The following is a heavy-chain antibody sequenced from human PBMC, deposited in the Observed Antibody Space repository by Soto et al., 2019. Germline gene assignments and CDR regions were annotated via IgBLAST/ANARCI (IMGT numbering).Heavy chain of an antibody. V-gene: IGHV4-39*01. D-gene: IGHD3-10*01. Sequence: SETLSLTCTVSGGSISSSSYYWGWIRQPPGKGLEWIGSIYYSGNTYYNPALKSRVTISVDTSKNQFSLKLSSVTAADTAVYYCARRGYGPGFPYYYGMDVWGQGTTVTV. CDR2: IYYSGNT. CDR3: ARRGYGPGFPYYYGMDV. CDR1: GGSISSSSYY. J-gene: IGHJ6*02.